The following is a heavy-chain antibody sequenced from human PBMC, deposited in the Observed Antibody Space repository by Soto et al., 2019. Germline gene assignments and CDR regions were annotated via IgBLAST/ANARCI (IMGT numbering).Heavy chain of an antibody. D-gene: IGHD1-26*01. CDR2: IHGDGDYI. V-gene: IGHV3-23*01. Sequence: EVQLLESGGGLVQPGGSLRLSCAASGFTFSCCAMSWVRQAPGKGLAYVSAIHGDGDYIHYSDSVKGRFTISRYNSRNPLYLQMNSLRADDTAVYYCVTNRGAGSLSNGASASWGRGSLVTVSS. J-gene: IGHJ2*01. CDR1: GFTFSCCA. CDR3: VTNRGAGSLSNGASAS.